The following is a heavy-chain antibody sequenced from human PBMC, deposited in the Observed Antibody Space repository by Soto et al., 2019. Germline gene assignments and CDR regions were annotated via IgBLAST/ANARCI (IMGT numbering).Heavy chain of an antibody. Sequence: QVQLQESGPGLVKPSETLSLTCTVSGGSVSSGAFYWSWIRQHPGKGLEWIGYIHYTGGTYYNPSLKSRITMSLDASRSQFSLKRSSVTAADTAVYYCAREGARTIDFPTSLYYFYCMDVWGRGTTVTVSS. D-gene: IGHD1-1*01. CDR2: IHYTGGT. V-gene: IGHV4-31*03. CDR1: GGSVSSGAFY. CDR3: AREGARTIDFPTSLYYFYCMDV. J-gene: IGHJ6*03.